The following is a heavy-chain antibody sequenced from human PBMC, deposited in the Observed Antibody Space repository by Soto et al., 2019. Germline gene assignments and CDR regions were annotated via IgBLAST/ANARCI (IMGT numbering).Heavy chain of an antibody. CDR1: GYTFTSYY. D-gene: IGHD2-15*01. V-gene: IGHV1-46*01. CDR3: ARDPCSGGSCYNVYYYYYGMDV. J-gene: IGHJ6*02. Sequence: ASVKVSCKASGYTFTSYYMHWVRQAPGQGLEWMGIINPSGGSTSYAQKFQGRVTMTRDTSTSTVYMELSSLRSEDTAVYYCARDPCSGGSCYNVYYYYYGMDVGGQGTTVTVSS. CDR2: INPSGGST.